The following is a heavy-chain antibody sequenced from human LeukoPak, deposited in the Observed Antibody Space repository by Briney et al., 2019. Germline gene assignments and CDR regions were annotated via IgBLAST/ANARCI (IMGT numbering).Heavy chain of an antibody. Sequence: TSETLSLTCTVSGDSISSYYWSWIRQPPGKGLEWIGYISYSGSSNYNPSLKSRVTISVDTSKNQFSLKLSSVTAADTAVYYCARDYDILTAYPPTQLFDPWGQGTLVTVSS. D-gene: IGHD3-9*01. CDR2: ISYSGSS. CDR3: ARDYDILTAYPPTQLFDP. J-gene: IGHJ5*02. CDR1: GDSISSYY. V-gene: IGHV4-59*12.